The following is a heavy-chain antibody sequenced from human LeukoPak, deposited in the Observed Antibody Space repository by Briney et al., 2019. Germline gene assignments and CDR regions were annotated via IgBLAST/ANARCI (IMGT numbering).Heavy chain of an antibody. V-gene: IGHV4-34*01. D-gene: IGHD6-19*01. J-gene: IGHJ1*01. CDR2: INHSGST. Sequence: SETLSLTCAVYGGSFSGYYWSWIRQPPGKGLEWIGEINHSGSTNYNPSLKSRVTISVDTSKNQFSLKLSSVTAADTAVYYCARGWYRSGWFQHWGQGTLVTVSS. CDR1: GGSFSGYY. CDR3: ARGWYRSGWFQH.